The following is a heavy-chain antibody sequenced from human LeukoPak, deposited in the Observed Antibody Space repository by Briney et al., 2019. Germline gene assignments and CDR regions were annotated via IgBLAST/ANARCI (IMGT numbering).Heavy chain of an antibody. CDR3: AKGYYGNYVAVDY. V-gene: IGHV3-23*01. CDR2: ISDNGDGT. J-gene: IGHJ4*02. Sequence: GGSLRLSCAASGFTFSSYAMIWVRQAPGKGLDWVSSISDNGDGTYYADSVKGRFTISRDKSTNTLYLQMNSLRADDTAVYYCAKGYYGNYVAVDYWGQGTLVTVSS. CDR1: GFTFSSYA. D-gene: IGHD4-11*01.